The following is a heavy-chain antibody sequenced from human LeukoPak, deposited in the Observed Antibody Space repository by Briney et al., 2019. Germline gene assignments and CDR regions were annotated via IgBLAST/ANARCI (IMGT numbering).Heavy chain of an antibody. V-gene: IGHV3-21*01. CDR1: EFTFSNYK. CDR2: ISSSSSYI. CDR3: ARADGITYYYYYMDV. Sequence: GGSLRLSCAASEFTFSNYKMNWVRQAPGKGLEWVSSISSSSSYIYYADSVKGRFTISRDNAKNSLYLQINSLRAEDTAVYYCARADGITYYYYYMDVWGKGTTVTVSS. J-gene: IGHJ6*03. D-gene: IGHD3-16*01.